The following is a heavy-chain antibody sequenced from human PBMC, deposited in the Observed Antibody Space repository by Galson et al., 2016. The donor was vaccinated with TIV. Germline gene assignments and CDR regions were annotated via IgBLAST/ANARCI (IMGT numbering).Heavy chain of an antibody. CDR2: ISYDGSDK. CDR3: AGVGPYTAMDDYYYYGMNV. D-gene: IGHD5-18*01. CDR1: GFTFSSCN. J-gene: IGHJ6*02. Sequence: SLRLSCAGSGFTFSSCNMHWVRQAPGKGLEWVAFISYDGSDKYYADSVQGRFTISRDNSRSTVDLQMNSLRGDDTAVYYCAGVGPYTAMDDYYYYGMNVWGQGTTVTVSS. V-gene: IGHV3-30*03.